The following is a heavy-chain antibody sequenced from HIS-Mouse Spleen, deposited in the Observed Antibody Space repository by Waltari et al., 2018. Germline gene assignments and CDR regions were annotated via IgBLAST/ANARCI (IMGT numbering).Heavy chain of an antibody. V-gene: IGHV1-2*02. CDR3: ARLELDAFDI. CDR2: INPNSGGP. CDR1: GYPFTGYY. D-gene: IGHD1-7*01. J-gene: IGHJ3*02. Sequence: QVQLVQSGAEVKKPGASVTVPCKASGYPFTGYYMPWVRQAPGQGLEWMGWINPNSGGPNYEQKFQGRVTMTRDTSISTAYMELSRLRSDDTAVYYCARLELDAFDIWGQGTMVTVSS.